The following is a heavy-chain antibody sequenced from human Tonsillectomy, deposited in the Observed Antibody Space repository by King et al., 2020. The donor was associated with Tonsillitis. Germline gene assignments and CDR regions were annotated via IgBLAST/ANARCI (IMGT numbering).Heavy chain of an antibody. Sequence: VQLVESGGGVVQPGRSLRLSCAASGFTFSSFGMHWVRQAPGKGLEWVALISYDGRNTYYADSVKGRFAISRDNSKNTLYLQMNSLRAEDTAVYYCAKDPSVVRSWANHYYYGMDVWGQGTTVTVSS. D-gene: IGHD6-13*01. V-gene: IGHV3-30*18. CDR3: AKDPSVVRSWANHYYYGMDV. CDR1: GFTFSSFG. CDR2: ISYDGRNT. J-gene: IGHJ6*02.